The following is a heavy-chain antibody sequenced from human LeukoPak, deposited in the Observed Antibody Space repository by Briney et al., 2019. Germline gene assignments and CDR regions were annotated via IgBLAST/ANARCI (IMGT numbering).Heavy chain of an antibody. Sequence: ASVTVSCKASGYTFTGYYMHWVRQAPGQGLEWMGRINPNSGGTNYAQKFQGRVTMTRDTSISTAYMELSRLRSDDTAVYYCARGGYDFVYYYYGMDVWGQGTTVTVSS. D-gene: IGHD3-3*01. CDR2: INPNSGGT. J-gene: IGHJ6*02. CDR1: GYTFTGYY. V-gene: IGHV1-2*06. CDR3: ARGGYDFVYYYYGMDV.